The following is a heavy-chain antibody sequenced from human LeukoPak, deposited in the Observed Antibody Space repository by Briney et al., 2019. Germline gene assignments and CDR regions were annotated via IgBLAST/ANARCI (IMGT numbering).Heavy chain of an antibody. J-gene: IGHJ1*01. CDR1: GGSIGSSSYY. Sequence: SETLSLTCTVSGGSIGSSSYYWGWIRQPPGKGLEWIGSIYYSGSTYYNPSLKSRVTISVDTSKNQFSLKLSSVTAADTAVYYCARHLAEYFQHWGQGTLVTVSS. CDR2: IYYSGST. CDR3: ARHLAEYFQH. V-gene: IGHV4-39*01.